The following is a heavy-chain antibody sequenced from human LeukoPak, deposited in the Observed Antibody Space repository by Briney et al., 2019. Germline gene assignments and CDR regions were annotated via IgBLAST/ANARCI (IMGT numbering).Heavy chain of an antibody. V-gene: IGHV3-11*06. CDR3: ARDGYGALRFDC. J-gene: IGHJ4*02. D-gene: IGHD4/OR15-4a*01. CDR1: GFTVSDYY. Sequence: EGSLRLSCAASGFTVSDYYMSWIRQAPGKGLEWISYLSSSGSHTNFADSVEGRFTISRDNAKNSLYLQMNSLRVEDTAVYYCARDGYGALRFDCWGQGTLVTVSS. CDR2: LSSSGSHT.